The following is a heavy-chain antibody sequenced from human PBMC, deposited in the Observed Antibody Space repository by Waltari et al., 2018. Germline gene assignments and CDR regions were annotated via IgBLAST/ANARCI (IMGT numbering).Heavy chain of an antibody. D-gene: IGHD6-25*01. CDR1: GGSLRRTNW. Sequence: QVQLQESGPGLVKPSGTLSLTCAVSGGSLRRTNWWSWVRQPPGRGLEWIGEIYHNGITSYNPSLGRRVTVSVDKSKNQFSLKVTSVTAADTAVYYCARDAIRAALDHWGPGILVTVSS. V-gene: IGHV4-4*02. CDR3: ARDAIRAALDH. J-gene: IGHJ4*02. CDR2: IYHNGIT.